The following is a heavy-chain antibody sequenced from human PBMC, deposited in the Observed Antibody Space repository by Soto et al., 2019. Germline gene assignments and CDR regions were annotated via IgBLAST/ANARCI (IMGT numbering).Heavy chain of an antibody. CDR2: IDPSDSYT. J-gene: IGHJ3*02. V-gene: IGHV5-10-1*01. Sequence: GESLKTSCKGSGYSFTSYWISWVRQMPGKGLEWMGRIDPSDSYTNYSPSFQGHVTISADKSISTAYLQWSSLKASDTAMYYCARGPIVVVVAGPTGAFDIWGQGTMVTVSS. CDR1: GYSFTSYW. D-gene: IGHD2-15*01. CDR3: ARGPIVVVVAGPTGAFDI.